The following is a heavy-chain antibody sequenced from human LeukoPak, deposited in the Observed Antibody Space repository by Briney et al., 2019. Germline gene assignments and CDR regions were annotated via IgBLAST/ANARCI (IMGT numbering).Heavy chain of an antibody. CDR3: ARDLWVAAAGLYGMDV. CDR2: IWYDGSNK. J-gene: IGHJ6*02. D-gene: IGHD6-13*01. V-gene: IGHV3-33*01. CDR1: GFTFSSYG. Sequence: GRSLRLSCAASGFTFSSYGMHWVRQAPGKGLEWVAVIWYDGSNKYYADSVKGRFTISRDNSKNTLYLQMNSLRAEDTAVYYCARDLWVAAAGLYGMDVWGQGTTVTVSS.